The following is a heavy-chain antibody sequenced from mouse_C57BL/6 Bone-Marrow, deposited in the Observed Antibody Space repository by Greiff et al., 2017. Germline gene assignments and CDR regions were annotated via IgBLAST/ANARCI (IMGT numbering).Heavy chain of an antibody. CDR2: INYDGSN. V-gene: IGHV3-6*01. J-gene: IGHJ3*01. D-gene: IGHD1-1*01. CDR1: GYSITSGYY. CDR3: ASPGSSLFAY. Sequence: EVQLVESGPGLVQPSQSLSLTCSVTGYSITSGYYWNWIRQFPGNKLEWMGYINYDGSNNYNPSPKNPISLTRDTSKNQFFLKLNAVTTEDTATYYCASPGSSLFAYWGQGTLVTVAA.